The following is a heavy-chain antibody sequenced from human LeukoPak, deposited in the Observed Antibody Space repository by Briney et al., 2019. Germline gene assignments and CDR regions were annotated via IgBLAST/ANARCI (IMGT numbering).Heavy chain of an antibody. D-gene: IGHD3-10*01. CDR1: GYTFTSYG. V-gene: IGHV1-18*01. J-gene: IGHJ4*02. Sequence: ASVKVSCKASGYTFTSYGISWVRQAPGQGLEWMGWISAYNGNTNYAQKLQGRVTMTTDTSTSTAYMELRSLRSDDTAVYYCASGDYYGSGSYSPFDYWGQGTLVTVSS. CDR3: ASGDYYGSGSYSPFDY. CDR2: ISAYNGNT.